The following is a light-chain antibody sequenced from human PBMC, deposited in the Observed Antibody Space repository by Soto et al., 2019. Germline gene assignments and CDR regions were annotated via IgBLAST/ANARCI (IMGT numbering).Light chain of an antibody. CDR3: SSYVGSNNPHVV. Sequence: QSALTQPPSASGSPGQSVTISCTGTSSDVGGYNYVSWYQQHPGKAPKLMIYEVSKRPSGVPDRFSVSKSGNTASLTVSGLQAEDEADYYCSSYVGSNNPHVVFGGGTKLTVL. CDR2: EVS. V-gene: IGLV2-8*01. J-gene: IGLJ2*01. CDR1: SSDVGGYNY.